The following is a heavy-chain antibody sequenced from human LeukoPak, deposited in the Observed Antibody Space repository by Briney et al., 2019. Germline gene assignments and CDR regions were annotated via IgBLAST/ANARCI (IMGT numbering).Heavy chain of an antibody. CDR2: MNPNSGNT. CDR1: VYTFTTYD. Sequence: GSLKVSCKASVYTFTTYDLNWVRQAPGQGLEWMGYMNPNSGNTGYAQKFQGRVTITKDTSISTAYMELSSLRSEDTAVYDCGREGFDYWGQGTLVTVSS. CDR3: GREGFDY. J-gene: IGHJ4*02. V-gene: IGHV1-8*03.